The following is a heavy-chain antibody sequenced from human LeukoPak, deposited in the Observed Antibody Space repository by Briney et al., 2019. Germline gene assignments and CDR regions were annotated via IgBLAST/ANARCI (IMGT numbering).Heavy chain of an antibody. CDR2: TYYSGST. CDR3: ARGDDYYGSVYGMDV. CDR1: GGSISGGDYY. Sequence: SQTLSLTCTVSGGSISGGDYYWSWIRQPPGKGLEWIGYTYYSGSTYYNPSLKSRVTISVDTSKNQFSLKLSSVTAADTAVYYCARGDDYYGSVYGMDVWGKGTTVTVSS. J-gene: IGHJ6*04. V-gene: IGHV4-30-4*01. D-gene: IGHD3-10*01.